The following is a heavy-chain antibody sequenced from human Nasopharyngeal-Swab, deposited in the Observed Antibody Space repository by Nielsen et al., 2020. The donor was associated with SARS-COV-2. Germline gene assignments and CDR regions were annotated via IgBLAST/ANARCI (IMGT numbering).Heavy chain of an antibody. CDR2: ISWNSGSL. Sequence: SLKISWAASGFTFEDYAMHWVRQAPGKGLEWVSGISWNSGSLGYADSVKGRFTISRDNAKNSLYLQMNSLRAEDTALYYCAGIAGAGGPFDYWGQGTLVTVSS. J-gene: IGHJ4*02. CDR1: GFTFEDYA. D-gene: IGHD6-19*01. V-gene: IGHV3-9*01. CDR3: AGIAGAGGPFDY.